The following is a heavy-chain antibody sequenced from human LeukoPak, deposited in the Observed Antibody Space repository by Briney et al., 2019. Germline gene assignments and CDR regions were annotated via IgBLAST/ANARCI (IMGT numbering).Heavy chain of an antibody. V-gene: IGHV3-23*01. J-gene: IGHJ4*02. D-gene: IGHD1-26*01. Sequence: PGGSLRLSCAASGFTFSSYGMTWVRQAPGKGLEWVSAISGSGGSTYYADSVKGRFTISRDNAKNSLYLQMNSLRAEDTALYYCARDYMAGATFQIQGPVDYWGQGTLVTVSS. CDR1: GFTFSSYG. CDR3: ARDYMAGATFQIQGPVDY. CDR2: ISGSGGST.